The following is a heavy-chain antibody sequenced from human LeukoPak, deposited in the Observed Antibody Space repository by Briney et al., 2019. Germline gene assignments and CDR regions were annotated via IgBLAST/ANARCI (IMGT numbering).Heavy chain of an antibody. Sequence: PGGSLRLSRSASGFDLSPYTMNWVRQAPGKGLEWVASISSSSSYMCYGDSLKGRFTISRDNAKNTLYLQLGSLRAEDTAAYYCARRVTTFLSWGQGTLVIVSS. CDR1: GFDLSPYT. V-gene: IGHV3-21*01. CDR2: ISSSSSYM. J-gene: IGHJ4*02. CDR3: ARRVTTFLS. D-gene: IGHD4-17*01.